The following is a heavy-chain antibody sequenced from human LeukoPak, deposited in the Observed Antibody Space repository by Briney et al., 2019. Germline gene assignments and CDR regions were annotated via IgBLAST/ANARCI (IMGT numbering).Heavy chain of an antibody. J-gene: IGHJ3*02. Sequence: GGSLRLSCAASEFTVSSYDMDWVRQATGKSLEWVSTIGSAGDTYYLDSVKGRFTISRDNAKNSLYLQMNSLRAGDTAVYYCARAGKGEQWLGDAFDIWGQGTRVTVSS. CDR3: ARAGKGEQWLGDAFDI. CDR2: IGSAGDT. D-gene: IGHD6-19*01. CDR1: EFTVSSYD. V-gene: IGHV3-13*01.